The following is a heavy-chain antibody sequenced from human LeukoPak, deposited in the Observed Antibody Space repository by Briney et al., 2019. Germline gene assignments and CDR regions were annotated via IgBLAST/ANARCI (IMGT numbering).Heavy chain of an antibody. CDR3: ARDYLPFASPGITMIYY. V-gene: IGHV1-24*01. D-gene: IGHD3-22*01. CDR1: GYTLTELS. J-gene: IGHJ4*02. CDR2: FDPEDGET. Sequence: ASVKVSCKVSGYTLTELSMHWVRQAPGKGLEWMGGFDPEDGETIYAQKFQGRVTITADESTSTAYMELSSLRSEDTAVYYCARDYLPFASPGITMIYYWGQGTLVTVSS.